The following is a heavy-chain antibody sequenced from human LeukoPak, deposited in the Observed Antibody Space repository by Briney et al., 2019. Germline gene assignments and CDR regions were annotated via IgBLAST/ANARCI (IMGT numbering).Heavy chain of an antibody. CDR1: GGSFSGYY. D-gene: IGHD6-13*01. J-gene: IGHJ4*02. V-gene: IGHV4-34*01. Sequence: SETLSLTCAVYGGSFSGYYWSWIRQPPGKGLEWIGEINHSGSTNYNPSLKSRVTISVDTSKNQFSLKLSSVTAADTAVYYCASGIAAAGQLDYWGQGTLVTVSS. CDR2: INHSGST. CDR3: ASGIAAAGQLDY.